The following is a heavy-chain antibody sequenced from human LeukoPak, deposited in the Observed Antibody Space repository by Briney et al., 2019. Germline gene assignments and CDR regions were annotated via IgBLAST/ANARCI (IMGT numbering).Heavy chain of an antibody. CDR3: ARSRQHQYDSSGHFEIFNWYFDL. CDR1: GFTFSSYS. CDR2: INSNSRYK. J-gene: IGHJ2*01. Sequence: GGSLRLSCAASGFTFSSYSMNWVRQAPGKGLEWVSSINSNSRYKYYADSVKGRFTISRGNAKNSLYLQMNSLRAEDTAVYYCARSRQHQYDSSGHFEIFNWYFDLWGRGTLVTVSS. V-gene: IGHV3-21*01. D-gene: IGHD3-22*01.